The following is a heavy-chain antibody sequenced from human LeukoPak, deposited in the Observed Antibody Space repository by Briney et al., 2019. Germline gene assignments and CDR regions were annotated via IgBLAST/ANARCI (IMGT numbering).Heavy chain of an antibody. D-gene: IGHD3-10*01. V-gene: IGHV3-48*01. CDR1: GFSFSSYS. Sequence: PGGSLRLSCAASGFSFSSYSMNWVRQAPGKGLEWVSYISSSSSTIYYADSVKGRFTISRDNAKNSLYLQMNSLRAEDTAVYYCARDLRITMVRGAWFDPWGQGTLVTVSS. CDR3: ARDLRITMVRGAWFDP. J-gene: IGHJ5*02. CDR2: ISSSSSTI.